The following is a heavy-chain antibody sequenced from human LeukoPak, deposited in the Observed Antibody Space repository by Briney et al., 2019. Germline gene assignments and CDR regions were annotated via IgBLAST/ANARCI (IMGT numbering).Heavy chain of an antibody. CDR1: GFTFSSYW. CDR2: ISSGGGST. J-gene: IGHJ6*03. V-gene: IGHV3-23*01. CDR3: AKGYSSSWTNYYYYYYMDV. Sequence: PGGSLRLSCAASGFTFSSYWMSWVRQAPGKGLEWVSAISSGGGSTYYADSVKGRFTISRDNSKNTLYLQMNSLRAEDTAVYYCAKGYSSSWTNYYYYYYMDVWGKGTTVTVSS. D-gene: IGHD6-13*01.